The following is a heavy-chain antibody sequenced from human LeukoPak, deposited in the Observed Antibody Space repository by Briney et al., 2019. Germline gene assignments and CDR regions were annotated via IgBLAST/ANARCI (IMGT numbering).Heavy chain of an antibody. CDR3: ARDVGYCSSTSCYARNWFDP. J-gene: IGHJ5*02. D-gene: IGHD2-2*01. CDR1: GYTFTSYA. CDR2: INAGNGNT. Sequence: ASVKVSCKASGYTFTSYAMHWVRQAPGQRLEWMGWINAGNGNTKYSQKFQGRVTITRDTYASTAYMELSSLRSEDTAVYYCARDVGYCSSTSCYARNWFDPWGQGTLVTVSS. V-gene: IGHV1-3*01.